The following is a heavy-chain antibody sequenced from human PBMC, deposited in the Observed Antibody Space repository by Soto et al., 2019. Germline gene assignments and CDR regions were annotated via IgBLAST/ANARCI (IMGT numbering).Heavy chain of an antibody. V-gene: IGHV4-4*07. D-gene: IGHD6-13*01. Sequence: SETLSLTCTPSGGSISSYYWSWIRQPAGKGLEWIGRIYTSGSTNYNPSLKSRVTMSVDTSKNQFSLKLSSVTAADTAVYYCARGPQAAAGHYYYGMDVWGQGTTVTVSS. CDR2: IYTSGST. J-gene: IGHJ6*02. CDR3: ARGPQAAAGHYYYGMDV. CDR1: GGSISSYY.